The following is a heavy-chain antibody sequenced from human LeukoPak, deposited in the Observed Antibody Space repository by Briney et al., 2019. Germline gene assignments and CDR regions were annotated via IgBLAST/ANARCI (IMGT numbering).Heavy chain of an antibody. J-gene: IGHJ1*01. CDR2: INHSGST. D-gene: IGHD3-10*01. V-gene: IGHV4-34*01. CDR1: GGSFSGYY. Sequence: SETLSLTCAVYGGSFSGYYWSWLRQPPGKGLEWIGEINHSGSTNYNPSLKSRVTISVDTSKNQFSLKLSSVTAADTAVYYCARVDTMVRVAISQGFQHWGQGTLVTVSS. CDR3: ARVDTMVRVAISQGFQH.